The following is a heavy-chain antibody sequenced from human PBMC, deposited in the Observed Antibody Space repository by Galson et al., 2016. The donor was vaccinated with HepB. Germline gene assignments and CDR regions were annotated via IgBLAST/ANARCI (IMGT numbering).Heavy chain of an antibody. CDR3: ARDHPLYGDFSAFDI. CDR1: GASISSGDHY. Sequence: TLSLTCDVSGASISSGDHYWSWIRQHPGKGLEWIGHISHRGNAYSKPSLESRVTISVDTSKNQFSLKLSSVTAADTAIYFCARDHPLYGDFSAFDIWGPGTMVPVSS. D-gene: IGHD4-17*01. CDR2: ISHRGNA. J-gene: IGHJ3*02. V-gene: IGHV4-31*11.